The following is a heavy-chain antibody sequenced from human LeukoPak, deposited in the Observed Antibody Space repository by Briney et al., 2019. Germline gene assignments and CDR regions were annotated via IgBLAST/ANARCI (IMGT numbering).Heavy chain of an antibody. J-gene: IGHJ4*02. CDR2: INHSGST. CDR1: GGSFSVYY. D-gene: IGHD6-6*01. CDR3: ARAEIAARPCDY. Sequence: SETLSLTCAVYGGSFSVYYWSWIRQPPGKGLEWIGEINHSGSTNYNPSLKSRVTISVDTSKNQFSLKLSSVTAADTAVYYCARAEIAARPCDYWGQGTLVTVSS. V-gene: IGHV4-34*01.